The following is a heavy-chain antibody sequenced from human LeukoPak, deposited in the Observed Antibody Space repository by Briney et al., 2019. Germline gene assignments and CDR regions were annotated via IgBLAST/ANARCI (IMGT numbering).Heavy chain of an antibody. Sequence: SETLSLSCAVYGGSFSGYYWSWIRQPPGKGLEWIGEINHSGSTNSNPSLKSRVTISVDTSKNQFSLKLSSVTAADTAVYYCARDSPRLDFWSGYDAFDIRGQGTMVTVSS. CDR1: GGSFSGYY. D-gene: IGHD3-3*01. CDR3: ARDSPRLDFWSGYDAFDI. CDR2: INHSGST. J-gene: IGHJ3*02. V-gene: IGHV4-34*01.